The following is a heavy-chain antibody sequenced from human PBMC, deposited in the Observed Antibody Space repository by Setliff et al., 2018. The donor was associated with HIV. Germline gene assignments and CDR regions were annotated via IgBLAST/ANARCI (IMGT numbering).Heavy chain of an antibody. J-gene: IGHJ4*02. Sequence: PSPTISLPCAISGDSVSNYSAAWNWIRQSPSRGLEWLGRTFHRSKWYSDYAESVRSRITINPDTSKNQLSLQLHSVTPEDTAVYYCARSITTAGTVFDYWGQGTWVTVSS. CDR3: ARSITTAGTVFDY. D-gene: IGHD6-25*01. V-gene: IGHV6-1*01. CDR2: TFHRSKWYS. CDR1: GDSVSNYSAA.